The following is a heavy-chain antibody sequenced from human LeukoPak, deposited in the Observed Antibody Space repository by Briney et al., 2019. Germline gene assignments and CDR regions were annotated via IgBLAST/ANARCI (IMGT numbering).Heavy chain of an antibody. Sequence: GSLRLSCAASGFTVSSSYMSWVRQAPGKGLEWVSVIYSGGSTYYADSVKGRFTISRDNPKNTLYLQMNSLRVEDTAVYYCASQRGRASAWFDYWGQGTLVTVSS. D-gene: IGHD6-19*01. CDR1: GFTVSSSY. J-gene: IGHJ4*02. V-gene: IGHV3-66*04. CDR2: IYSGGST. CDR3: ASQRGRASAWFDY.